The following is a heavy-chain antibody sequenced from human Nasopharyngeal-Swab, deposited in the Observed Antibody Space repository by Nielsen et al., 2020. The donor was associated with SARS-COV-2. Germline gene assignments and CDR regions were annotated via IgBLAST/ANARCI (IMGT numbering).Heavy chain of an antibody. CDR2: IKPDGSEK. D-gene: IGHD2-15*01. Sequence: SLKLPCPASGFTFSYYWMNLLRQAPGKGLEWVAIIKPDGSEKYHVDSVKGRFNISRDNAKNSLYLQMNSLRAEDTAVYYCARDYWWSFDYWGQGTLVTVSS. CDR1: GFTFSYYW. CDR3: ARDYWWSFDY. V-gene: IGHV3-7*03. J-gene: IGHJ4*02.